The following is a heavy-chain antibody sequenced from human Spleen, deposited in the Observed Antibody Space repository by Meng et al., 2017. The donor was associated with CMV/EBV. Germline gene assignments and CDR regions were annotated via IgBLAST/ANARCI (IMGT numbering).Heavy chain of an antibody. CDR1: GGSISSSSYY. CDR2: IYYSGST. CDR3: ARSSSHYMLGFDY. J-gene: IGHJ4*02. D-gene: IGHD3-10*02. V-gene: IGHV4-39*07. Sequence: SETLSLTCTVSGGSISSSSYYLGWIRQPLGKGLEWIGSIYYSGSTYYNPSLKSRVTISVDTSKNQFSLKLSSVTAADTAVYYCARSSSHYMLGFDYWGQGTLVTVSS.